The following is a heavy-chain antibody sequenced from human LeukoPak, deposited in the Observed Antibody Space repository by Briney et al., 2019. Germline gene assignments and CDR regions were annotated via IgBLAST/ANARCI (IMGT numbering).Heavy chain of an antibody. J-gene: IGHJ6*02. CDR1: GYTFTSYG. CDR3: ARGSCSSTSCTPAMSGMDV. CDR2: ISAYNGNT. V-gene: IGHV1-18*01. Sequence: GASVTVSCKASGYTFTSYGISWVRQAPGQGLEWMGWISAYNGNTNYAQKLQGRVTMTTDTSTSTAYMELRSLRSDDTAVYYCARGSCSSTSCTPAMSGMDVWGQGTTVTVSS. D-gene: IGHD2-2*01.